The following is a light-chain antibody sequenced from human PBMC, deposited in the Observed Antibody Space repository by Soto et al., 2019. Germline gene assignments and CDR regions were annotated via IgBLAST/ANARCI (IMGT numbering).Light chain of an antibody. V-gene: IGLV2-18*02. Sequence: QSALTQPPSVSGYPGQSVTISCTGTSSDVGSYNRVSWYQQPPGTAPKLMIYEVSNRPSGVPDRFSGSKSGNTASLTISGLQAEDEADYYCSSYTSSSTDVFGSGTKLTVL. CDR3: SSYTSSSTDV. CDR2: EVS. CDR1: SSDVGSYNR. J-gene: IGLJ1*01.